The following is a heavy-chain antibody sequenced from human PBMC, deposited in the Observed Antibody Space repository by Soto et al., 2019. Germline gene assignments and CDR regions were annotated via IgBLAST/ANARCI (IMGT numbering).Heavy chain of an antibody. CDR2: IYSGGST. V-gene: IGHV3-66*01. Sequence: GGSLRLSCAASGFTASSNYMSWVRQAPGKGLEWVSVIYSGGSTYYADSVKGRFTISRHNSKNTLYLQMNSLRAEDTAVYYCARGNCSGGSCYFDYWGQGTLVTVSS. J-gene: IGHJ4*02. CDR3: ARGNCSGGSCYFDY. CDR1: GFTASSNY. D-gene: IGHD2-15*01.